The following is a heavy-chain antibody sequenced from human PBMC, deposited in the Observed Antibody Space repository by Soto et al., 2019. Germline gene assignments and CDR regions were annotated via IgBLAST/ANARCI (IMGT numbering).Heavy chain of an antibody. CDR3: ASRYSRYYYYYGMDV. D-gene: IGHD5-18*01. CDR1: GGTFSSYA. Sequence: GASVKVSCKASGGTFSSYAISWVRQAPGQGLEWMGGIIPIFGTANYAQKFQGRVTITADESTSTAYMELSSLRSEDTAVYYCASRYSRYYYYYGMDVWGQGTTVTVSS. J-gene: IGHJ6*02. V-gene: IGHV1-69*13. CDR2: IIPIFGTA.